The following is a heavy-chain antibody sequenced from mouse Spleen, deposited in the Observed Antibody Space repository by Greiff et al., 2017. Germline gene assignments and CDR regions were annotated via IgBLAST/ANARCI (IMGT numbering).Heavy chain of an antibody. D-gene: IGHD1-1*01. Sequence: EVKLVESGPGLVKPSQSLSLTCSVTGYSITSGYYWNWIRQFPGNKLEWMGYISYDGSNNYNPSLKNRISITRDTSKNQFFLKLNSVTTEDTATYYCARGVLRSYFDYWGQGTTLTVSS. CDR2: ISYDGSN. CDR3: ARGVLRSYFDY. CDR1: GYSITSGYY. V-gene: IGHV3-6*02. J-gene: IGHJ2*01.